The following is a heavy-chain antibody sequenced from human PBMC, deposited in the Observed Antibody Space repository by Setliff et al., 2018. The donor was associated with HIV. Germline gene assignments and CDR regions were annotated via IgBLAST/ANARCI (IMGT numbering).Heavy chain of an antibody. CDR1: NGSFSGYY. J-gene: IGHJ5*02. CDR2: INYSRAT. Sequence: SETLSLTCAVYNGSFSGYYWTWIRQPPGKGLEWIGEINYSRATNYNPSLQSRVTISVDTSKNQFSLKLNSVTAADTAVYYCVRGGDSSSWYWGRWFDPWGQGTLVTVSS. D-gene: IGHD6-13*01. V-gene: IGHV4-34*01. CDR3: VRGGDSSSWYWGRWFDP.